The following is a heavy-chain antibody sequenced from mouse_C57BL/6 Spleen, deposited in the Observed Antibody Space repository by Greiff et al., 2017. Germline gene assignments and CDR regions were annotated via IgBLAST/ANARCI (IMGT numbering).Heavy chain of an antibody. CDR1: GYSITSGYY. Sequence: EVKLMESGPGLVKPSQSLSLTCSVTGYSITSGYYWNWIRQFPGNKLEWMGYISYDGSNNYNPSLKNRISITRDTSKNQFFLKLNSVTTEDTATYYCARGVYGSSSHFDYWGQGTTLTVSS. D-gene: IGHD1-1*01. V-gene: IGHV3-6*01. CDR2: ISYDGSN. CDR3: ARGVYGSSSHFDY. J-gene: IGHJ2*01.